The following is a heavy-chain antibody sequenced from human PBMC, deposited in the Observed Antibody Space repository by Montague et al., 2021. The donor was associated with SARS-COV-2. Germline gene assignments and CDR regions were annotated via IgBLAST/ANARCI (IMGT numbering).Heavy chain of an antibody. CDR1: GGSVSSGSYS. D-gene: IGHD6-25*01. CDR3: QTISGINSWYFDD. Sequence: SETLSLTCTISGGSVSSGSYSWSWLRQPQGKEWHWFGYIYYTGNTXPNPSLQVTVTISVDSSKNQFSVRLGSVTAADTAVYYCQTISGINSWYFDDWGKGTLVTVSS. CDR2: IYYTGNT. V-gene: IGHV4-61*01. J-gene: IGHJ4*02.